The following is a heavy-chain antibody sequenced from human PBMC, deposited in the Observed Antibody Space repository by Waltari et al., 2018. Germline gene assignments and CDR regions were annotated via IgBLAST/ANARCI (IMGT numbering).Heavy chain of an antibody. V-gene: IGHV3-23*01. CDR3: AKAVSQWLTSDAFDI. CDR1: GFTFSSYA. CDR2: IGGRGGST. Sequence: EVQLLESGGGLVQPGGSLRLSCAASGFTFSSYAMSWVRQAPGKGLEWVSAIGGRGGSTYFADSVKGRFTISRDNSKTTLYLQMNSLRAEDTAVYYCAKAVSQWLTSDAFDIWGQGTMVTVSS. D-gene: IGHD6-19*01. J-gene: IGHJ3*02.